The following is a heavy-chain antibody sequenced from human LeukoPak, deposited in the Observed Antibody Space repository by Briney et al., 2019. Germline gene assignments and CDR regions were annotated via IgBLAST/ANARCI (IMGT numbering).Heavy chain of an antibody. V-gene: IGHV3-48*01. CDR3: ARGYKYAFDN. CDR2: IGISSGNT. CDR1: GFRFSDYS. Sequence: GGSLRLSCAASGFRFSDYSMNWVRQAPGKGLEWISYIGISSGNTNYADSVKGRFTISGDKAKNSLYLQMNSLRVEDTAVYYCARGYKYAFDNWGQGTLVTVSS. J-gene: IGHJ4*02. D-gene: IGHD5-24*01.